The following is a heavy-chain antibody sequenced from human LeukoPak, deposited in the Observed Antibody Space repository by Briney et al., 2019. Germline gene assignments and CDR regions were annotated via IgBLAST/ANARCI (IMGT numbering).Heavy chain of an antibody. CDR2: ISSSSSYI. V-gene: IGHV3-21*01. Sequence: PGGSLRLSCAASGFTFSSYAMSWVRQAPGKGLEWVSSISSSSSYIYYADSVKGRFTISRDNAKNSLYLQMNSLRAEDTAVYYCAREGVSYYYGYWGQGTLVTVSS. D-gene: IGHD3-22*01. J-gene: IGHJ4*02. CDR3: AREGVSYYYGY. CDR1: GFTFSSYA.